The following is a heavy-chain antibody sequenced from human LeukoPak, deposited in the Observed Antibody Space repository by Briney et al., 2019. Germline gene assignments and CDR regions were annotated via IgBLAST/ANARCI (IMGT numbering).Heavy chain of an antibody. D-gene: IGHD3-22*01. J-gene: IGHJ3*02. CDR1: GGSISSYF. CDR3: ARHPDSKDAFDI. V-gene: IGHV4-59*08. CDR2: MYHSEST. Sequence: SETLSLTCTVSGGSISSYFWSWIRQPPGKGLEWIGYMYHSESTYYNPSLKSRVTISVDTSKNQFSLKLSSVTAADTAVYYCARHPDSKDAFDIWGQGTMVTVSS.